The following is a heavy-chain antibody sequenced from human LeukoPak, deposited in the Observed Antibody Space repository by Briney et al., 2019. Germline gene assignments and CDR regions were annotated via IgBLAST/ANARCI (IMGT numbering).Heavy chain of an antibody. V-gene: IGHV1-69*06. CDR2: INPTFETT. CDR3: AYNKGLTLSPIHGP. CDR1: GDTLNIYT. Sequence: GASVKVSCKASGDTLNIYTISWVRQAPGLGLEWVGGINPTFETTNYAQKLQGRITITADTSTSTVYMDLSSLRSEDTAMYFCAYNKGLTLSPIHGPWGQGTLVTVSS. D-gene: IGHD3-16*01. J-gene: IGHJ5*02.